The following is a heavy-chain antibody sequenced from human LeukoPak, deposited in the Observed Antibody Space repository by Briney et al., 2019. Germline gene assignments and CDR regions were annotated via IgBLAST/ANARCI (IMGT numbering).Heavy chain of an antibody. J-gene: IGHJ4*02. V-gene: IGHV4-39*01. CDR1: GGSISSGPYY. CDR2: IYYGENT. CDR3: ARRDDSSGYHKIFDY. Sequence: SETLSLTCAVSGGSISSGPYYWGWIRQPPGKGLEWIGNIYYGENTYYNPSLKSRVTISIDTSKNQFYLKLSSLTAADTAVYYCARRDDSSGYHKIFDYWGPGTLVTVSS. D-gene: IGHD3-22*01.